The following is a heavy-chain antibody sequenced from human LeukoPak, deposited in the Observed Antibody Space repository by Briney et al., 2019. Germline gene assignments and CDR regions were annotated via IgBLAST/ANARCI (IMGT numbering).Heavy chain of an antibody. Sequence: GGSLRLSCSASGFAFSNYAMHWVRQAPGKGLDYVSTISTNGDTTDDADSVKGRFTIYRENSKNTLYLQMRSLRIEGTAVYYCVKSTGSAYSVDYWGQGALVTVSP. CDR1: GFAFSNYA. CDR3: VKSTGSAYSVDY. J-gene: IGHJ4*02. D-gene: IGHD3-10*01. V-gene: IGHV3-64D*06. CDR2: ISTNGDTT.